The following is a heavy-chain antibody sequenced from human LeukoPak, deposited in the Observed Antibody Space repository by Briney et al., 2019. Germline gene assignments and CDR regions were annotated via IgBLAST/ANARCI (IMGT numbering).Heavy chain of an antibody. CDR2: IYPSDSET. Sequence: GESLKISCRVSRNTFSTFWVAWVRQKPGKGLEWMGMIYPSDSETKYSPSFQGQVIMSVDKSINTAYLSWSNLTASDTAMYYCARRDVAMRNPFDFWGQGTLVTVSS. J-gene: IGHJ4*02. CDR3: ARRDVAMRNPFDF. CDR1: RNTFSTFW. V-gene: IGHV5-51*01. D-gene: IGHD2-2*01.